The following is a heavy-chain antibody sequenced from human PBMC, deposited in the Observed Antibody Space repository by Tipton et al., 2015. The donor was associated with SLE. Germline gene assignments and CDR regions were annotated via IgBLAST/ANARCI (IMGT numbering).Heavy chain of an antibody. D-gene: IGHD1-7*01. Sequence: GSLRLSCAASGFTFSSYWMSWVRQAPGKGLEWVANIKQDGSEKYYVDSVKGRFTISRDNAKNSLYLQMNSLRAEDTAAYYCASGNYEGSFDYWGQGTLVTVSS. CDR3: ASGNYEGSFDY. CDR1: GFTFSSYW. CDR2: IKQDGSEK. V-gene: IGHV3-7*01. J-gene: IGHJ4*02.